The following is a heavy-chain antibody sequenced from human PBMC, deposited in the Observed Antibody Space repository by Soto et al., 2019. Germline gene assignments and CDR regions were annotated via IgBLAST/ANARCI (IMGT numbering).Heavy chain of an antibody. D-gene: IGHD2-2*01. V-gene: IGHV3-21*01. CDR3: ASLLVVPAAIAVDY. CDR2: ISSSSSYI. CDR1: GLSLSSYS. Sequence: GSLRVSCAASGLSLSSYSMNWVRQAPGKGLEWVSSISSSSSYIYYADSVKGRFTISRDNAKNSLYLQMNSLRAEDTAVYYCASLLVVPAAIAVDYWGQGTLVTVSS. J-gene: IGHJ4*02.